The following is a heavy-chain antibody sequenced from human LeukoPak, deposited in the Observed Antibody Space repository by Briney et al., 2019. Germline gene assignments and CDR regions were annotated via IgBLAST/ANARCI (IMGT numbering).Heavy chain of an antibody. Sequence: ASVKVSCKASGGTFSSYAISWVRQAPGQGLEWMGGIIPIFGTANYAQKFQGRVTITADESTSTAYMELSSLRSEDTAVYYCARVGSGSYGRVYWGQGTTVTVSS. V-gene: IGHV1-69*13. J-gene: IGHJ6*02. CDR3: ARVGSGSYGRVY. CDR1: GGTFSSYA. D-gene: IGHD1-26*01. CDR2: IIPIFGTA.